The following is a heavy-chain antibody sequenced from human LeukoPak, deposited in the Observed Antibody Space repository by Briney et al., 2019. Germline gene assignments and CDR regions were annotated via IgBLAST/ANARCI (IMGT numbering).Heavy chain of an antibody. J-gene: IGHJ5*02. D-gene: IGHD2-2*01. CDR2: IYTSGST. CDR1: GGSISSGSYY. Sequence: PSQTLSLTCTVSGGSISSGSYYWSWIRQPAGKGLEWIGRIYTSGSTNYNPSLKSRVTMSVDTSKNQFSLKLSSVTAADTAVYYCARVLGIDIVVVPAAMRGWFDPWGQGTLVTVSS. V-gene: IGHV4-61*02. CDR3: ARVLGIDIVVVPAAMRGWFDP.